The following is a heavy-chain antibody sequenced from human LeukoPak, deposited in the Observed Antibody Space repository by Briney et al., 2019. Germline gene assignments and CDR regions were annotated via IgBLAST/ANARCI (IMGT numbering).Heavy chain of an antibody. Sequence: PGGSLRLSCAASGFTFSSYWMSWVRQAPGKGLEWVANIKQDGSEKYYVDSVKGRFTISRDNAKNTLYLQMNSLRAEDTAVYHCAKLLREILTGYSSDYYYYMDVWGKGTTVTISS. D-gene: IGHD3-9*01. CDR2: IKQDGSEK. V-gene: IGHV3-7*01. CDR1: GFTFSSYW. J-gene: IGHJ6*03. CDR3: AKLLREILTGYSSDYYYYMDV.